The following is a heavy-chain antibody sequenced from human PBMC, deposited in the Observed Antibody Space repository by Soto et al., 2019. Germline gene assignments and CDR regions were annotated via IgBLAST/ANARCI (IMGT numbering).Heavy chain of an antibody. CDR1: GFTFSDYY. V-gene: IGHV3-11*06. CDR2: ISSSSSYT. J-gene: IGHJ5*02. Sequence: PXESLLLSCAASGFTFSDYYMSGIRQAPGKGLEWVSYISSSSSYTNYADSVKGRFTISRDNAKNSLYLQMNSLRAEDTAVYYCARVPSYCSSTSCYLWFDPWGQGTLVTVSS. D-gene: IGHD2-2*01. CDR3: ARVPSYCSSTSCYLWFDP.